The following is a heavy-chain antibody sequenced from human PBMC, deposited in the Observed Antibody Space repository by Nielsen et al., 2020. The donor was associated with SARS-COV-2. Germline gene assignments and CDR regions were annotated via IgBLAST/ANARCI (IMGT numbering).Heavy chain of an antibody. D-gene: IGHD6-13*01. CDR3: ARDHGIAAADTPTDY. V-gene: IGHV3-33*01. CDR2: IWYDGSNK. J-gene: IGHJ4*01. CDR1: GFTFSSYG. Sequence: GGSLRLSCAASGFTFSSYGMHWVRQAPGKGLEWVAVIWYDGSNKYYADSVKGRFTISRDFSKSTLYLQMNSLRAEDTAVYYCARDHGIAAADTPTDYWGQGTLVTVSS.